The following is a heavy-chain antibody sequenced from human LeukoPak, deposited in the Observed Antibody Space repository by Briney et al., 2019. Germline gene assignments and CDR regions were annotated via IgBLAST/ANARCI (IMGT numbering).Heavy chain of an antibody. CDR1: GGSISSGGYY. CDR2: IYYSGSN. Sequence: TLSLTCTVSGGSISSGGYYWGWLGQHPGQGLEGIGYIYYSGSNYYNTSLKRRATITVSTSKNQFSLKLSSVTAADTTVYYWARRIVATLFHWGQGTLVTVSS. D-gene: IGHD5-12*01. J-gene: IGHJ4*02. CDR3: ARRIVATLFH. V-gene: IGHV4-31*03.